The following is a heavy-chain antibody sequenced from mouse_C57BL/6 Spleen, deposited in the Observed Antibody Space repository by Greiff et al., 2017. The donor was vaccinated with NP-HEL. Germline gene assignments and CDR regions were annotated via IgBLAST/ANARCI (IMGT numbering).Heavy chain of an antibody. J-gene: IGHJ1*03. CDR3: ARWYYGTYWYFDV. CDR1: GFTFSDYY. Sequence: EVQLQESEGGLVQPGSSMKLSCTASGFTFSDYYMAWVRQVPEKGLEWVANINYDGSSTYYLDSLKSRFIISRDNAKNILYLQMSSLKSEDTATYYCARWYYGTYWYFDVWGTGTTVTVSS. CDR2: INYDGSST. V-gene: IGHV5-16*01. D-gene: IGHD1-1*01.